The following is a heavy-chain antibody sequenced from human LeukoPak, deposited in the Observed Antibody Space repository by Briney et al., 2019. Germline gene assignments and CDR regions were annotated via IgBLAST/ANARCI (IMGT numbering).Heavy chain of an antibody. CDR1: GFTFSSYS. Sequence: GGSLRLSCAASGFTFSSYSMNWVRQAPGKGLEWVSSISSSSSYIYYADSVKGRFTISRDNAKNSLYLQMNSLRAEDTAVYYCARCGKSRLRNTTVVTLSVGYYYYMDVWGKGTTVTVSS. CDR3: ARCGKSRLRNTTVVTLSVGYYYYMDV. J-gene: IGHJ6*03. D-gene: IGHD4-23*01. V-gene: IGHV3-21*01. CDR2: ISSSSSYI.